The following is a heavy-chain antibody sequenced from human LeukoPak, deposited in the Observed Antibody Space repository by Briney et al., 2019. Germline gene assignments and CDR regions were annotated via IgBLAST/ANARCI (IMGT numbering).Heavy chain of an antibody. CDR1: GGSFSGYY. J-gene: IGHJ2*01. CDR2: INHSGST. D-gene: IGHD3-9*01. V-gene: IGHV4-34*01. CDR3: ARPVYDILTGYSYWYFDL. Sequence: SETLSLTCAVYGGSFSGYYWSWIRQPPGKGLEWIGEINHSGSTNYNPSLKSRVTISVDTSKNQFSLKLSSVTAADTAVYYCARPVYDILTGYSYWYFDLWGRGTLVTVSS.